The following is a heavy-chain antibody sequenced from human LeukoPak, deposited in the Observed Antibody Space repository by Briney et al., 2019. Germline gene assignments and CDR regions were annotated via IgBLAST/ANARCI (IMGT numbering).Heavy chain of an antibody. V-gene: IGHV1-2*02. CDR1: GYTSTNYY. D-gene: IGHD2-21*02. CDR2: INPTSGGT. Sequence: ASVKVSCMNSGYTSTNYYMHWVRQAPGQGPEWMGWINPTSGGTNYAQRFQGRVTMTRDTSINTAYMELRNLRSDDTAVYYCARGHEYLAVVLTAIEFFLHWGQGTLVTVSS. J-gene: IGHJ1*01. CDR3: ARGHEYLAVVLTAIEFFLH.